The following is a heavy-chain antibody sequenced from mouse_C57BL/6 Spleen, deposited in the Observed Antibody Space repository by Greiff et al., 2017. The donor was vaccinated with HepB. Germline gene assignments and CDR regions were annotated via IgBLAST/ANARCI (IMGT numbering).Heavy chain of an antibody. CDR2: IYPGDGDT. CDR1: GYAFSSSW. J-gene: IGHJ2*01. V-gene: IGHV1-82*01. Sequence: VQLQQSGPELVKPGASVKISCKASGYAFSSSWMNWVKQRPGKGLEWIGRIYPGDGDTNYNGKFKGKATLTADKSSSTAYMQLSSLTSEDSAVYFCASNRYFDYWGQGTTLTVSS. CDR3: ASNRYFDY.